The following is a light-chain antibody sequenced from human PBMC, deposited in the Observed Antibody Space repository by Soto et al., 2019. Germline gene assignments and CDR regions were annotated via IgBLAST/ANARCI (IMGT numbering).Light chain of an antibody. V-gene: IGKV3-20*01. CDR2: GAS. Sequence: EIVLTQSPGTLSLSPGERATLSCRASESVSSRYLAWYRQKPGQAPRLLIYGASSRATGIPDRFSGSGSGTDFSLTIIRLEPEDFAVYYCQQYGSSPPYAFGQGTKLEIK. CDR3: QQYGSSPPYA. J-gene: IGKJ2*01. CDR1: ESVSSRY.